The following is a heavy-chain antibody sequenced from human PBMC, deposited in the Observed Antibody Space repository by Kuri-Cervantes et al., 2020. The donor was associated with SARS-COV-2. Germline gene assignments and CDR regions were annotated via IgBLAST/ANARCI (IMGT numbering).Heavy chain of an antibody. V-gene: IGHV3-53*01. CDR1: GFTVSSNY. D-gene: IGHD6-13*01. Sequence: GGSLRLSCAASGFTVSSNYMSWVRQAPGKGLEWVSVIYSGGSTYYADSVKGRFTISRDNSKNTLYLQMNSLRAEDTAVYYCAKDASTIAAADNWFDPWGQGTLVTVSS. CDR2: IYSGGST. CDR3: AKDASTIAAADNWFDP. J-gene: IGHJ5*02.